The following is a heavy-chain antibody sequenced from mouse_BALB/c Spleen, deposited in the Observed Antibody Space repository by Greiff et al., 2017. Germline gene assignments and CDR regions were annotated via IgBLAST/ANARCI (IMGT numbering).Heavy chain of an antibody. D-gene: IGHD2-4*01. CDR1: GFTFSNYW. V-gene: IGHV6-6*02. CDR3: TRPVNYDEY. Sequence: EVMLVESGGGLVQPGGSLKLSCVASGFTFSNYWMNWVRQSPEKGLEWVAEIRLKSNNYATHYAESVKGRFTISRDDSKSSVYLQMNNLRAEDTGIYYFTRPVNYDEYWGQGTSVTVSS. J-gene: IGHJ4*01. CDR2: IRLKSNNYAT.